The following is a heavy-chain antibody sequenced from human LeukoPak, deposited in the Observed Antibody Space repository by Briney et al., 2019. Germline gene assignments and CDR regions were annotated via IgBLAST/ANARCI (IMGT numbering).Heavy chain of an antibody. CDR3: ATDGNRYYYDSSGYVH. V-gene: IGHV1-46*01. D-gene: IGHD3-22*01. J-gene: IGHJ4*02. Sequence: ASVKVSCKASGYTFTSYYMHWVRQAPGQGLEWMGIINPSGGSTSYAQKFQGRVTMTEDTSTDTAYMELSSLRSEDTAVYYCATDGNRYYYDSSGYVHWGQGTLVTVSS. CDR2: INPSGGST. CDR1: GYTFTSYY.